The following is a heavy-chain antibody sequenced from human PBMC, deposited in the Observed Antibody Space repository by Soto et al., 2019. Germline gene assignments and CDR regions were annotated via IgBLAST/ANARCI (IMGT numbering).Heavy chain of an antibody. CDR1: GYTFTSYG. D-gene: IGHD2-2*01. Sequence: ASVKVSCKASGYTFTSYGISWVRQAPGQGLEWMGWISAYNGNTNYAQKLQGRVTMTTDTSTSAAYMELRSLRSDDTAVHYCARVWDRYCSSTSCYRYYYYYGMDVWGQGTTVTVSS. J-gene: IGHJ6*02. V-gene: IGHV1-18*04. CDR3: ARVWDRYCSSTSCYRYYYYYGMDV. CDR2: ISAYNGNT.